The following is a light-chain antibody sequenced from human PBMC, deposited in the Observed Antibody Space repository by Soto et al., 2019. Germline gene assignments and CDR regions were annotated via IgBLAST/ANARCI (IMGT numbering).Light chain of an antibody. CDR1: SSDVGGYNY. CDR2: DVS. J-gene: IGLJ2*01. Sequence: QSVLTQPASVSGSPGQSITISCTGTSSDVGGYNYVSWYQQHPGKAPKLMIYDVSNRPSGVSNRFSGSKSGNTASLTISGLKAEDEADYYCSSFTSSTTPVFGGGTKLTVL. CDR3: SSFTSSTTPV. V-gene: IGLV2-14*01.